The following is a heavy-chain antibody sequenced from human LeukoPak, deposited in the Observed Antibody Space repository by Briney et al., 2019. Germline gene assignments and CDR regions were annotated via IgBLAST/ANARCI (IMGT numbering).Heavy chain of an antibody. D-gene: IGHD5-24*01. V-gene: IGHV4-59*08. CDR3: ARVMATAERFIDY. J-gene: IGHJ4*02. Sequence: SETLSLTCTVSGGSISSYYWSWIRHPQGKGLEWIGYIYYSGSTNYNPSLKSRVTISVDTSKTRFSLKLSSVTAADTAVYYCARVMATAERFIDYWGQGTLVTVSS. CDR2: IYYSGST. CDR1: GGSISSYY.